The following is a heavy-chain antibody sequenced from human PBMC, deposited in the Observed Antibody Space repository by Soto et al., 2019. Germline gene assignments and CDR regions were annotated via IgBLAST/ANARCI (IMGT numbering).Heavy chain of an antibody. V-gene: IGHV4-39*01. CDR3: ARLAGYCSGTSCYGYYGMDV. J-gene: IGHJ6*02. CDR1: GASLSSGPYS. CDR2: FHYSGRT. D-gene: IGHD2-2*01. Sequence: SETLSLTCSVSGASLSSGPYSWGWICQPPGKGLEWIGTFHYSGRTYYSPSLESRVTISVDTSKNQFSLKVSSVTAADTAVFYCARLAGYCSGTSCYGYYGMDVWGQGTTVTV.